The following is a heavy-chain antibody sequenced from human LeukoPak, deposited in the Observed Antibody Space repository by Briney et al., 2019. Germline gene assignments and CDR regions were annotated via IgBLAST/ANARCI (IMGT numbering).Heavy chain of an antibody. CDR1: GFTFSSYS. CDR2: ISSSSCI. J-gene: IGHJ4*02. CDR3: ARDRYYDSSGYYLPPDYSS. V-gene: IGHV3-21*01. D-gene: IGHD3-22*01. Sequence: GGSLRLSCAASGFTFSSYSMNWVRQAPGKGLEWVSSISSSSCIYYADSVKGRFTISRDNAKNSLYLQMNSLRAEDTAVYYCARDRYYDSSGYYLPPDYSSWGQGTLVTVSS.